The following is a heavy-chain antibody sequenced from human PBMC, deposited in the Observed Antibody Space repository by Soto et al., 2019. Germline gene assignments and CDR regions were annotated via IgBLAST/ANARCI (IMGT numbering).Heavy chain of an antibody. J-gene: IGHJ2*01. CDR1: GGSINTNTYF. D-gene: IGHD3-22*01. V-gene: IGHV4-39*01. CDR2: VYYSGTT. Sequence: HLQLQESVPGLVKPSETLSITCTVSGGSINTNTYFWGWIRQPPGKGLEWIGSVYYSGTTYSNPSLQSRLTISVDTSKNQFSLTLSSVTAADTAVYFCACGYPSDWSFDLWGRVSLVTVSS. CDR3: ACGYPSDWSFDL.